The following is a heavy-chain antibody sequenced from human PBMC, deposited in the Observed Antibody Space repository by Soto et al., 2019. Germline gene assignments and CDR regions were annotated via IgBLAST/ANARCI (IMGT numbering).Heavy chain of an antibody. V-gene: IGHV3-23*01. J-gene: IGHJ4*02. CDR2: ISGSGCST. Sequence: EVQLLESGGGLVQPGGSLRLSCAASGFTFSSYAMSWVRQAPGKGLEWVSAISGSGCSTYYADSVKGRFTISRDKSKNKLYLQMTSLRAEHTAVYYCAKDPGASSDWHGGLYWGQGTLVTVSS. D-gene: IGHD6-19*01. CDR1: GFTFSSYA. CDR3: AKDPGASSDWHGGLY.